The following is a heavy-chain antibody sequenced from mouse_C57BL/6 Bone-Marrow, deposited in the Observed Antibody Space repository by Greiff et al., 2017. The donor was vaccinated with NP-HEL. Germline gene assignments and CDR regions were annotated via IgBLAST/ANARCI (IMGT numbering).Heavy chain of an antibody. J-gene: IGHJ4*01. CDR2: IHPNSGST. D-gene: IGHD1-1*01. CDR1: GYTFTSYW. V-gene: IGHV1-64*01. Sequence: QVQLQQPGAELVKPGASVKLSCKASGYTFTSYWMHWVMQRPGQGLEWIGLIHPNSGSTNYNEKFKSKATLTVDKSSSTAYMQLSSLTSEDSAVYYCARSGYYTPAMDYWGQGTSVTVSS. CDR3: ARSGYYTPAMDY.